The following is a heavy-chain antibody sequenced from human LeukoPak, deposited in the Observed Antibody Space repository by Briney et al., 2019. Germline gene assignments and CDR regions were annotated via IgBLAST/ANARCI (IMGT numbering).Heavy chain of an antibody. J-gene: IGHJ5*02. CDR1: GGSISSYY. Sequence: SETLSLTCTVSGGSISSYYGSWIRQPAGEGLEWIGRIYTSGSTTYNPSLKGRVTMSVDTSKNQFSLQLSCVTAADTAVYYCAREWMNTPSWFDPWGQGTLVTVSS. V-gene: IGHV4-4*07. CDR3: AREWMNTPSWFDP. CDR2: IYTSGST. D-gene: IGHD5-12*01.